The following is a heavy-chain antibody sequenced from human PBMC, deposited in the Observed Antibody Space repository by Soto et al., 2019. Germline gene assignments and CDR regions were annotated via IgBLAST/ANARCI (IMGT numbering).Heavy chain of an antibody. V-gene: IGHV5-51*01. D-gene: IGHD6-13*01. CDR1: GYSFTSYW. J-gene: IGHJ3*02. CDR2: IYPGDSDT. Sequence: GESLKISCKGSGYSFTSYWIGWVRQMPGKGLEWMGIIYPGDSDTRYSPSFQGQVTISADKSISTAYLQWSSLKASDTAIYYCARPISHGGSSWIDAFDIWGQGTMVTVSS. CDR3: ARPISHGGSSWIDAFDI.